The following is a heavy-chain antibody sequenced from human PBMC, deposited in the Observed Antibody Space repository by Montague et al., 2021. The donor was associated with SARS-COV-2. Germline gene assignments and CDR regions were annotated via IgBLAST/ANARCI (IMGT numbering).Heavy chain of an antibody. V-gene: IGHV4-59*03. Sequence: SDTLSLTCAVTGASMSPYHWSWIRQPPGKGLECIGNLHHSGATNXNPSLESRVTMSVDTSKNQFSLNLISVAAADTAVYFCAASLGGRYYWADYYFYYWGQGILVTVSA. J-gene: IGHJ4*02. D-gene: IGHD3-10*01. CDR2: LHHSGAT. CDR1: GASMSPYH. CDR3: AASLGGRYYWADYYFYY.